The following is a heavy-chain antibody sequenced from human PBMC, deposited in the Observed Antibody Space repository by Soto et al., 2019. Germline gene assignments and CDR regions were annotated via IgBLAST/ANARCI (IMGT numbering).Heavy chain of an antibody. CDR2: INPNSGGT. CDR1: GYTFTGYY. CDR3: ARGYSGYDLGFDY. Sequence: ASVKVSCKASGYTFTGYYMHWVLQAPGQGLEWMGWINPNSGGTNYAQKFQGWVTMTRDTSISTAYMELSRLRSDDTAVYYCARGYSGYDLGFDYWGQGTLVTVSS. V-gene: IGHV1-2*04. D-gene: IGHD5-12*01. J-gene: IGHJ4*02.